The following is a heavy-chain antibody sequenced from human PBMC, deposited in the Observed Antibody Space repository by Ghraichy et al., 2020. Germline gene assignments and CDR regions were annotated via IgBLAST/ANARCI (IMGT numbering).Heavy chain of an antibody. CDR2: ISSSGGNT. V-gene: IGHV3-64D*06. CDR3: LKGDPLDS. D-gene: IGHD1-1*01. Sequence: GGSLRLSCSASGFTLSSYSMHWVRQAPGKGLEYVSAISSSGGNTYYADSVKGRFTISRDSSKNTLYLQMSSLRFDDTAVYYCLKGDPLDSWGQGTLVTVSS. CDR1: GFTLSSYS. J-gene: IGHJ5*02.